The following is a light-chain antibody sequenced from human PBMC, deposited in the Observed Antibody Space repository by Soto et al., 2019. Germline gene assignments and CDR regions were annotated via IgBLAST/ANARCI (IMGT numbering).Light chain of an antibody. CDR1: QSVSSN. V-gene: IGKV3-15*01. CDR3: QQYNNWPPYT. J-gene: IGKJ2*01. Sequence: EIVMTQSPATLSVSPGERATLFCRASQSVSSNLAWYQQKPGQAPRLLIYGASTRATGIPARFSGSGSGTASTLTISSLQSEDFAVYYCQQYNNWPPYTFGQGTKLEIK. CDR2: GAS.